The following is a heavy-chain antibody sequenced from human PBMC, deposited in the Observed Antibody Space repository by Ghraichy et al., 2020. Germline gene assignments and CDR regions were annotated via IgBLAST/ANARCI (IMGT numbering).Heavy chain of an antibody. D-gene: IGHD2-2*02. CDR1: GFTFSSYA. Sequence: SLNISCAASGFTFSSYAMHWVRQAPGKGLEWVAVISYDGSNKYYADSVKGRFTISRDNSKNTLYLQMNSLIAEDTAVYYCARDQSCSSTSCYTYYYYGMDVWGQGTTVTVS. CDR3: ARDQSCSSTSCYTYYYYGMDV. CDR2: ISYDGSNK. J-gene: IGHJ6*02. V-gene: IGHV3-30*04.